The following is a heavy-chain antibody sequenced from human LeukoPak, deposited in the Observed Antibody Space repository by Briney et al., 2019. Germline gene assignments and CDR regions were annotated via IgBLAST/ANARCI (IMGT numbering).Heavy chain of an antibody. V-gene: IGHV3-48*01. D-gene: IGHD4-17*01. CDR2: ISSSSSTI. J-gene: IGHJ3*02. CDR1: GFTFSSYS. CDR3: ARARTGRDAFDI. Sequence: GGSLRLSCAASGFTFSSYSMNWVRQAPGKGREWVSYISSSSSTIYYADSVKGRFTISRDNAKNSLYLKMNSLRAEDTAVYYCARARTGRDAFDIWGQGTMVTVSS.